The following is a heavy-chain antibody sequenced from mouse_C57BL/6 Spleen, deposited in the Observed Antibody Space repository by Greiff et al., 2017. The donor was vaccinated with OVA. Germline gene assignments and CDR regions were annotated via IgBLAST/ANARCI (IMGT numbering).Heavy chain of an antibody. CDR1: GYAFSSYW. D-gene: IGHD2-3*01. J-gene: IGHJ4*01. V-gene: IGHV1-80*01. Sequence: QVHVKQSGAELVKPGASVKISCKASGYAFSSYWMNWVKQRPGKGLEWIGQIYPGDGDTNYNGKFKGKATLTADKSSSTAYMQLSSLTSEDSAVYFCARTGGYSYYAMDYWGQGTSVTVSS. CDR2: IYPGDGDT. CDR3: ARTGGYSYYAMDY.